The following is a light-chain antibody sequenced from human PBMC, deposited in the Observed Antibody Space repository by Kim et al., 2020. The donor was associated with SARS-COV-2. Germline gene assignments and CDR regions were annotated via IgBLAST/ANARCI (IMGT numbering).Light chain of an antibody. CDR3: QRYETSPGT. CDR2: VAS. V-gene: IGKV3-20*01. Sequence: EIVLSQSPGTLSLSPGERATLSCRASQSVSSSYLAWYQHKPGQAPRLLIYVASNRATGTPDRFSGSGSGTDFTLTISRLEPEDSAVYYCQRYETSPGTFGRGTKVDIK. J-gene: IGKJ4*01. CDR1: QSVSSSY.